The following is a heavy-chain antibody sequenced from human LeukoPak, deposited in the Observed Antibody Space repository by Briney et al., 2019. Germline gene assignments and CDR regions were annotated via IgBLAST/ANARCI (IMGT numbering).Heavy chain of an antibody. CDR3: ARCRARGGDCYSYGY. V-gene: IGHV3-30*02. J-gene: IGHJ4*02. Sequence: GGSLRLSCAASGFTFSSYAMHWVRQAPGKGLEWVTFIRSDGSSNYYGDSVKGRFTLSRDNFKNTLSLQMNSLRAEDTAVYYCARCRARGGDCYSYGYWGQGTLVTVSS. CDR2: IRSDGSSN. CDR1: GFTFSSYA. D-gene: IGHD2-21*02.